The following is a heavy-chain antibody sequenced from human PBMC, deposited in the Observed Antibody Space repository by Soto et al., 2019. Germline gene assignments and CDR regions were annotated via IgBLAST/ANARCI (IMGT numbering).Heavy chain of an antibody. J-gene: IGHJ4*02. V-gene: IGHV3-33*01. CDR1: GFTFSSYG. Sequence: WSLRLSCAASGFTFSSYGMHWVRQAPGKGLEWVAVIWYDGNNKYYADSVKGRFTISRDNSNNTLYVQMTSLRAEDTAVYYCARGLHSLFDYWGQGTLVTVSS. CDR2: IWYDGNNK. D-gene: IGHD2-21*01. CDR3: ARGLHSLFDY.